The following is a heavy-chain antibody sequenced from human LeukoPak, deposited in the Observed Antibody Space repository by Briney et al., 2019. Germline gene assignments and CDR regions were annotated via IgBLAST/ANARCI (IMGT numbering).Heavy chain of an antibody. D-gene: IGHD2-15*01. J-gene: IGHJ4*02. Sequence: ASVQVSCQASGYTFTSYDFNWVRQATGQGLDWMGLHNPNSCNKGDAQKFQGRVTMTKSTSINTAYMELNSLTSEDTDVYYCARSSVGARRRIDYWGQGSLVTVSS. CDR2: HNPNSCNK. CDR1: GYTFTSYD. CDR3: ARSSVGARRRIDY. V-gene: IGHV1-8*01.